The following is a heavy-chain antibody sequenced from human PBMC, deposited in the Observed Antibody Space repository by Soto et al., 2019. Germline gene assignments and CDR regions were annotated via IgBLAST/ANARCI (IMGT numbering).Heavy chain of an antibody. CDR1: GYTLTELS. CDR3: ATSGLIAVAGTFFY. CDR2: FDPEDGET. D-gene: IGHD6-19*01. V-gene: IGHV1-24*01. J-gene: IGHJ4*02. Sequence: ASVKVSCKVSGYTLTELSMHWVRQAPGKGLEWMGGFDPEDGETIYAQKFQGRVTMTEDTSTDTAYMELSSLGSEDTAVYYCATSGLIAVAGTFFYWGQGTLVTVSS.